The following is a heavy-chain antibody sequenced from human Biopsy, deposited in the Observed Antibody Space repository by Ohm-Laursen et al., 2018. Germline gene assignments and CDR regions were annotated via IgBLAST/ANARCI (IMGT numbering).Heavy chain of an antibody. CDR2: IYITGET. CDR3: ARAPPLIRGVVESWFDP. V-gene: IGHV4-4*07. Sequence: GTLSLTCTVSGGYISHYYWTWIRQPAGQGLEWIGRIYITGETDYNPSLKSRVTMSVASSKKQFSLKLKLVTAADTAIYYCARAPPLIRGVVESWFDPWGQGILVTVSS. CDR1: GGYISHYY. J-gene: IGHJ5*02. D-gene: IGHD3-10*01.